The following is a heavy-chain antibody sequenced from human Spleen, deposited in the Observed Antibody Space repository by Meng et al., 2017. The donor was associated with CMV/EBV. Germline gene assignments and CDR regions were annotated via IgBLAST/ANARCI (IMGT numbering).Heavy chain of an antibody. Sequence: GGSLRLSCAASGFSFRTYWMTWVRQAPGKGLEWVANIKQDGSEKNYVDSVKGRFTISRDNAKHSLFLQMRSLRVEDTAVYYCARLGISSHWYRGYFFDHWGRGTLVTVSS. CDR1: GFSFRTYW. CDR3: ARLGISSHWYRGYFFDH. D-gene: IGHD3-9*01. V-gene: IGHV3-7*01. CDR2: IKQDGSEK. J-gene: IGHJ4*02.